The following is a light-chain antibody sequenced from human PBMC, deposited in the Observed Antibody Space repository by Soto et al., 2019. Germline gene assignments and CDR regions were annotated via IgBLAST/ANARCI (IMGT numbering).Light chain of an antibody. J-gene: IGKJ1*01. CDR1: QGISSY. CDR3: QQYYSYPRT. V-gene: IGKV1-8*01. Sequence: AIRMTQSPSSLSASTGDRVTITCRASQGISSYLAWYQQKPGKAPKRLIYAASTLQSGVPSRFSGSRSGTDFTLTISCLQPEDFATYYCQQYYSYPRTFGQGTKVEIK. CDR2: AAS.